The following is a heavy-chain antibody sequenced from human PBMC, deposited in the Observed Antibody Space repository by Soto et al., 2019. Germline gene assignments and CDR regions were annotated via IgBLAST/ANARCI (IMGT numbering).Heavy chain of an antibody. CDR3: AKGRFGSGIYFYHYHGMDV. V-gene: IGHV1-2*02. J-gene: IGHJ6*02. D-gene: IGHD3-10*01. Sequence: ASVKVSCKGSGYTFTANYIQWVRQAPGQGLEWMGWINPNSGGTTYAQTFQGRVTMTTDTSTSTVHMEVRSLRAEDTALYYCAKGRFGSGIYFYHYHGMDVWAKGPRSPSP. CDR2: INPNSGGT. CDR1: GYTFTANY.